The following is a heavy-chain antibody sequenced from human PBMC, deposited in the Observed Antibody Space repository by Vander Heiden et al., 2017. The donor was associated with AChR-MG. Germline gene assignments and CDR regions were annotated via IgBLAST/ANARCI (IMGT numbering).Heavy chain of an antibody. Sequence: EVQLLESGGGLVQPGGSLRLSCAASGFTFSRYAMTWVRQAPGKGLEWVSAISGSGGSTYYADSVKGRFTISRDNSKNTLYLQMNSLRAEDTAVYYCAKDPYYDFWSGYYTDEEGWFDPWGQGTLVTVSS. V-gene: IGHV3-23*01. J-gene: IGHJ5*02. CDR2: ISGSGGST. CDR3: AKDPYYDFWSGYYTDEEGWFDP. D-gene: IGHD3-3*01. CDR1: GFTFSRYA.